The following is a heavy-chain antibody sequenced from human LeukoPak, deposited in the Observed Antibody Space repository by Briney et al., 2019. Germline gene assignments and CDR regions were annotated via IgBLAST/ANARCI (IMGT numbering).Heavy chain of an antibody. D-gene: IGHD1-14*01. CDR1: GYTFASYG. CDR2: ISGSNDNT. V-gene: IGHV1-18*01. CDR3: ATGHTGTFDY. J-gene: IGHJ4*02. Sequence: ASVKVSCKASGYTFASYGISWVRQAPGQGLEWMGWISGSNDNTMYAQKLQGRVTMTTDTSTSTAYMELRSLTSDDTAVYYCATGHTGTFDYWGQGTLVTVSS.